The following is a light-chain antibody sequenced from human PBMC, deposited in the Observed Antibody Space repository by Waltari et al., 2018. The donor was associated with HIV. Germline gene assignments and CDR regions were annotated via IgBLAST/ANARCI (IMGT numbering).Light chain of an antibody. CDR1: SGSIAGNY. CDR3: QSYATRALIV. J-gene: IGLJ2*01. Sequence: FMLTQPHSGSESPWKRVTISSTRSSGSIAGNYVQWYQQRPCSSPISLIYENNERPSGVPDRFSGSIDNSSNSASLTISGLKTDDDADYCCQSYATRALIVFGGGTKLTVL. CDR2: ENN. V-gene: IGLV6-57*01.